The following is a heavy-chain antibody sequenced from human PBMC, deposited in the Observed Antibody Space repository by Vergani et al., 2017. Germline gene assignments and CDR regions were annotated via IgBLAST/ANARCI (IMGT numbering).Heavy chain of an antibody. Sequence: QVQLVQSGAEVTKPGASVKVSCKASGYTFTGYYMHWVRQAPGQGLEWMGWINPNSGGTNYAQKFQGRVTMTRDTSISTADMGLSRLGSDDTAVYYCARDLSGDGYNYGAFDIWGQGTMVTVSS. J-gene: IGHJ3*02. D-gene: IGHD5-24*01. V-gene: IGHV1-2*02. CDR3: ARDLSGDGYNYGAFDI. CDR2: INPNSGGT. CDR1: GYTFTGYY.